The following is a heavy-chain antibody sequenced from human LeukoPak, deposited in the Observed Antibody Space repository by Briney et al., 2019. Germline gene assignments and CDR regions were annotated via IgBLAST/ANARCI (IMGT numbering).Heavy chain of an antibody. V-gene: IGHV3-23*01. J-gene: IGHJ4*02. Sequence: GGSLRLSCAASGFSFSNYAMAWVRQAPGKRLEWVSAISGSGGDTHYAASVRGRFTISRDNSKNSLYLHINSLRAEDTAVYHCARETPVVRGLITIDYWGQGTLVTVSS. CDR3: ARETPVVRGLITIDY. CDR1: GFSFSNYA. CDR2: ISGSGGDT. D-gene: IGHD3-10*01.